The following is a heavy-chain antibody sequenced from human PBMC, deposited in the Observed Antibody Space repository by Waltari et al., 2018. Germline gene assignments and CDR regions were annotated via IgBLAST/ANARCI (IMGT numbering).Heavy chain of an antibody. J-gene: IGHJ3*02. CDR2: ISYDGSNK. CDR3: AAKGVAAAGSGDAFDI. Sequence: QVQLVESGGGVVQPGRSLRLSCAASGFTFSSYAMHWVRQDPGKGLEGVAVISYDGSNKYYADSVKGRFTISRDNSKNTLYLQMNSLRAEDTAVYYCAAKGVAAAGSGDAFDIWGQGTMVTVSS. CDR1: GFTFSSYA. D-gene: IGHD6-13*01. V-gene: IGHV3-30-3*01.